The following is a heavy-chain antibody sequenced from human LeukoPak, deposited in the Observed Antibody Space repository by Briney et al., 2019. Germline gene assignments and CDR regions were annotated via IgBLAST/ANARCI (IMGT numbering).Heavy chain of an antibody. V-gene: IGHV3-7*01. Sequence: GGSLSLSFAASGFIFSSYWMTWVRQAPGKGLEWVANIKQAGSENSYVDSVKGRFTISRDNAKNSLYLQINSLRAEDTAVYYCARVGYSGYGYYFDYWGQGTLVTVSS. D-gene: IGHD5-12*01. CDR1: GFIFSSYW. J-gene: IGHJ4*02. CDR2: IKQAGSEN. CDR3: ARVGYSGYGYYFDY.